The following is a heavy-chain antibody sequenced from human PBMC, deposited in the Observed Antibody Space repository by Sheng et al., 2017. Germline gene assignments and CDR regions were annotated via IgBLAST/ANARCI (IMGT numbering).Heavy chain of an antibody. CDR2: INHSGST. J-gene: IGHJ6*02. CDR1: GGSFSGYY. CDR3: ARTRLEYLSYYYYGMDV. V-gene: IGHV4-34*01. Sequence: QVQLQQWGAGLLKPSETLSLTCAVYGGSFSGYYWSWIRQPPGKGLEWIGEINHSGSTNYNPSLKSRVTILVDTSKNQFSLKLSSVTAADTAVYYCARTRLEYLSYYYYGMDVWGQGTTGHRLL. D-gene: IGHD6-6*01.